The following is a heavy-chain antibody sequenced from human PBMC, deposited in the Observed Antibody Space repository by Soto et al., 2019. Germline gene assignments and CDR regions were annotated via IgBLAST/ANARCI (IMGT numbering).Heavy chain of an antibody. D-gene: IGHD5-18*01. Sequence: QVQLVESGGGVVQPGRSLRLSCAASGFTFSSYTMHWVRQAPGKGLEWVALISYDGRTKYYADSVKGRFTISRDNSKNTLFLQMSSLRAEDTAVYYCARDQSDMATTHDAFDIWGQGTMVTVSS. V-gene: IGHV3-30-3*01. CDR1: GFTFSSYT. CDR3: ARDQSDMATTHDAFDI. CDR2: ISYDGRTK. J-gene: IGHJ3*02.